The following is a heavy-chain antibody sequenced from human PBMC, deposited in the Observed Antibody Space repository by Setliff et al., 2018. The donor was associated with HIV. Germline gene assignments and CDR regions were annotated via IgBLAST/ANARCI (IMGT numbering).Heavy chain of an antibody. CDR1: GGSISSNNYY. D-gene: IGHD2-2*01. CDR3: ARQGLVLVPASIDWRLPPSPIDY. CDR2: IYYSGST. Sequence: PSETLSLTCTVSGGSISSNNYYWGWIRQPPGKGLGWIASIYYSGSTYYNPSLKSRITISVDTSKNQFSLRLSSVTAADTAVYYCARQGLVLVPASIDWRLPPSPIDYWGQGALVTV. V-gene: IGHV4-39*01. J-gene: IGHJ4*02.